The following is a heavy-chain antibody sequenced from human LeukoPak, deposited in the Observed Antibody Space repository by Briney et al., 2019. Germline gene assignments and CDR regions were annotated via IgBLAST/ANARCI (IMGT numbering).Heavy chain of an antibody. CDR2: ISAYNGNT. Sequence: ASVKVSCKASGYTFTSYGITWVRQAPGQGLEWMGWISAYNGNTNYAQNLQGRVTTTTDTSTSTAYMELRSLRSDDTAVYYCARVWLADRQYYYFDYWGQGTLVTVSS. CDR3: ARVWLADRQYYYFDY. J-gene: IGHJ4*02. CDR1: GYTFTSYG. D-gene: IGHD6-19*01. V-gene: IGHV1-18*01.